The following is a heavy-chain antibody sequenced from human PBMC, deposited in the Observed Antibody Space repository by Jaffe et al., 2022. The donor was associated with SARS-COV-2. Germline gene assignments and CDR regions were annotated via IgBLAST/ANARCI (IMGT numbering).Heavy chain of an antibody. CDR3: ARTLEMAAIAGFDY. V-gene: IGHV4-61*01. Sequence: QVQLQESGPGLVKPSETLSLTCTVSGGSVSTGSYYWSWIRQPPGKGLEWIGYIYYSGTTNYNPSLKSRVTISVDTSKKQFSLKLSSVTAADTAVYYCARTLEMAAIAGFDYWGQGTLVTVSS. D-gene: IGHD6-19*01. CDR2: IYYSGTT. CDR1: GGSVSTGSYY. J-gene: IGHJ4*02.